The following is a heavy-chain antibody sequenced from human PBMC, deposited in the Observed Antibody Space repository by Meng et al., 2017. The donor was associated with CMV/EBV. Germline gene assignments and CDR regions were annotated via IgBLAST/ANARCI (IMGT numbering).Heavy chain of an antibody. D-gene: IGHD5-18*01. CDR3: ARGDTATTSNWFDP. J-gene: IGHJ5*02. Sequence: SVKVSCKSSGGTFSNYAISWVRQAPGQGLEWMGGIIPILGIANYAQKFQGRVTITADKSTSTAYMELSSLRSEDTAVYYFARGDTATTSNWFDPWGQGTLVTVSS. V-gene: IGHV1-69*10. CDR1: GGTFSNYA. CDR2: IIPILGIA.